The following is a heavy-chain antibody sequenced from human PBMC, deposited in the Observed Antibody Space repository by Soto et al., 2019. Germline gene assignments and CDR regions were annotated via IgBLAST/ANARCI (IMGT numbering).Heavy chain of an antibody. CDR2: ISYDGSNT. J-gene: IGHJ3*02. D-gene: IGHD7-27*01. Sequence: GGSLRLSCVASGFTLITYGMHWVRQAPGKGLEWVAVISYDGSNTYYADSVKGRFTISRDKSKNTLYLQMNSLRAEDTAVYYSARQLGMGAFDIWGQGTMVTVSS. CDR3: ARQLGMGAFDI. CDR1: GFTLITYG. V-gene: IGHV3-30*03.